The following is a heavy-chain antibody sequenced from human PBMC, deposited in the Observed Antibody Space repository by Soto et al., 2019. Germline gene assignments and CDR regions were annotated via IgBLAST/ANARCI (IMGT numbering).Heavy chain of an antibody. V-gene: IGHV4-31*03. Sequence: QVQLKESGPELVKSSQTLSLTCTVSNGSLSTNGYYWNWIRQRPGKVLEWIAYIYYTGNSYYNPSLKSRLTIAIDTSKNQVALTLRSVTAADTAVYYCAREQWGFDSWGQGTLVTVSS. CDR3: AREQWGFDS. D-gene: IGHD6-19*01. CDR2: IYYTGNS. J-gene: IGHJ4*02. CDR1: NGSLSTNGYY.